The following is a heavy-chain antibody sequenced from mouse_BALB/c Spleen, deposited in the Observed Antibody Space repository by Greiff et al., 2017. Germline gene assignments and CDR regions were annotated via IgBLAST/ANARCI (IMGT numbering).Heavy chain of an antibody. CDR3: AREGSTMISSMDY. J-gene: IGHJ4*01. CDR2: INSNGGST. Sequence: EVKLVESGGGLVKLGGSLKLSCAASGFTFSSYYMSWVRQTPEKRLELVAAINSNGGSTYYPDTVKGRFTISRDNAKNTLYLQMSSLKSEDTALYYCAREGSTMISSMDYWGQGTSVTVSS. V-gene: IGHV5-6-2*01. CDR1: GFTFSSYY. D-gene: IGHD2-4*01.